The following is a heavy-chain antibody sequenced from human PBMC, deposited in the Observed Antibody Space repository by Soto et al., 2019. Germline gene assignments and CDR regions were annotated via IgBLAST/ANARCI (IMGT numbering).Heavy chain of an antibody. CDR1: GATFSSYA. J-gene: IGHJ4*02. CDR2: IIPIFGTA. V-gene: IGHV1-69*13. Sequence: SVKVSCKASGATFSSYAISWVRQAPGQGLEWMGGIIPIFGTANYAQKFQGRVTITADESTSTAYMELSSLRSEETPVYYGARAAPSGSYYAFDYWGQGTLVTVSS. CDR3: ARAAPSGSYYAFDY. D-gene: IGHD3-10*01.